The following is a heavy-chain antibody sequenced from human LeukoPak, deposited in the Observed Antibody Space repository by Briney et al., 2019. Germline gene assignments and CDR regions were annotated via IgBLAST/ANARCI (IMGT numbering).Heavy chain of an antibody. CDR1: GFTFSSYA. CDR3: ATPPVVVVPAAMGDYYYYMDV. D-gene: IGHD2-2*01. Sequence: GGSLRLXCAASGFTFSSYAMSWVRQAPGKGLEWVSAISGSGGSRYYADSVKGRFTISRDNSKNTLYLQMNSLRAEDTAVYYCATPPVVVVPAAMGDYYYYMDVWGKGTTVTVSS. CDR2: ISGSGGSR. V-gene: IGHV3-23*01. J-gene: IGHJ6*03.